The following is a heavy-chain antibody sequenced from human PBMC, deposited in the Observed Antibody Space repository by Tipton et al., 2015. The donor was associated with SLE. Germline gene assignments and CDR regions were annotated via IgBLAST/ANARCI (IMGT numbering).Heavy chain of an antibody. Sequence: SLRLSCAASGFTFSSYAMHWVRQAPGKGLEWLAVISYDGINKYYADSVKGRFTISRDNSKNTLYLQMNSLRAEDTAVYYCARDYYDSNGPFDYWGQGTLVTVSS. J-gene: IGHJ4*02. CDR1: GFTFSSYA. V-gene: IGHV3-30-3*01. CDR2: ISYDGINK. D-gene: IGHD3-22*01. CDR3: ARDYYDSNGPFDY.